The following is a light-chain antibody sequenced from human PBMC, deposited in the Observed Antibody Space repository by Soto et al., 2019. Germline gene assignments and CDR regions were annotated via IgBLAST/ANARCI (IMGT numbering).Light chain of an antibody. V-gene: IGKV3-20*01. CDR1: QSVSSNY. CDR2: GAS. CDR3: HQYGGSPRVT. J-gene: IGKJ4*01. Sequence: EIVLTQSPGTLSLSPGERATLSCRASQSVSSNYLAWYQQKPGQAPRLLIYGASSRATGIPDRFSGSGSGTDVTLTISRREPEDFAVYYCHQYGGSPRVTFGGGTKVEIK.